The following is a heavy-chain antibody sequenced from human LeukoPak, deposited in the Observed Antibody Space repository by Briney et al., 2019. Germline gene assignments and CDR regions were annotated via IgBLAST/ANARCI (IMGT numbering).Heavy chain of an antibody. J-gene: IGHJ4*02. V-gene: IGHV3-15*01. CDR3: TMSGYYYRY. CDR2: IKIKTDGGTI. Sequence: GGSLRLSCAASGFTVSSNYMSWVRQAPGKGLEWVGRIKIKTDGGTIDYAAPVKGRFTISRDDSKNTLYLQMNSLKTEDTAVYYCTMSGYYYRYWGQGTLVTVSS. CDR1: GFTVSSNY. D-gene: IGHD3-22*01.